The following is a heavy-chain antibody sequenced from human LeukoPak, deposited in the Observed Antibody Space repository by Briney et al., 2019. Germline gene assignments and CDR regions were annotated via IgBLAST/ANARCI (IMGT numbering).Heavy chain of an antibody. CDR3: AKDVSSWYWGQFDY. CDR2: IWYDGSNK. Sequence: GRSLRLSCAASGFTFSSYGMHWVRQAPGKGLEWVAVIWYDGSNKYYADSVKGRFTISRDNSKNTLYLQMNSLRAEDTAVYYCAKDVSSWYWGQFDYWGQGTLVTVSS. D-gene: IGHD6-13*01. V-gene: IGHV3-33*06. CDR1: GFTFSSYG. J-gene: IGHJ4*02.